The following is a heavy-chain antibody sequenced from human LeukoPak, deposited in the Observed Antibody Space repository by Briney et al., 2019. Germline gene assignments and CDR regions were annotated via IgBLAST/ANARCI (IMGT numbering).Heavy chain of an antibody. J-gene: IGHJ3*02. CDR3: AKDWGPPVVVPAAPTCAFDI. CDR1: GFTFSSYA. D-gene: IGHD2-2*01. V-gene: IGHV3-23*01. CDR2: ISGSGGST. Sequence: AGGPLRLSCAASGFTFSSYAMSWVRQAPGKGLEWVSAISGSGGSTYYADSVKGRFTISRDNSKNTLYLQMNSLRAEDTAVYYCAKDWGPPVVVPAAPTCAFDIWGQGTMVTVSS.